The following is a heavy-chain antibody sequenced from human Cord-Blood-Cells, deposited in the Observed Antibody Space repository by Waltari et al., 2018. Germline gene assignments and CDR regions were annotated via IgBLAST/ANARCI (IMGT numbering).Heavy chain of an antibody. Sequence: QVQLQQWGAGLLKPSETLSLTCAVYGGSFSGYYWSWIRQPPGKGLEWIWEINHSGSNNYNPSLKIRVTISVDTSKNQFALKLSSVTAADTAVYYCARGRVSYYYYYYGMDVWGQGTTVTVSS. D-gene: IGHD1-26*01. CDR2: INHSGSN. CDR3: ARGRVSYYYYYYGMDV. V-gene: IGHV4-34*01. CDR1: GGSFSGYY. J-gene: IGHJ6*02.